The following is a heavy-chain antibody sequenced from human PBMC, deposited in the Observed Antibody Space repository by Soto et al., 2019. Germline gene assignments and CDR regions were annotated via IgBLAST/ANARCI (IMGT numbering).Heavy chain of an antibody. CDR2: VSYTGNT. D-gene: IGHD2-2*01. J-gene: IGHJ4*02. CDR1: GGSIGSGGYW. CDR3: ARGTLV. Sequence: QVQLQESGPGLMQPSQTLSLTCTVSGGSIGSGGYWWSWIRQHPGRGLEWIGFVSYTGNTQYNPSPKGRIKITVDKAKKAFPPEAGPLTGADQARYYCARGTLVWGQGTLVTVSS. V-gene: IGHV4-31*03.